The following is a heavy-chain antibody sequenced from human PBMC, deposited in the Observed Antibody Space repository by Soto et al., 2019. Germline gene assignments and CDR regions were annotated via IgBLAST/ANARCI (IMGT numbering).Heavy chain of an antibody. J-gene: IGHJ4*02. CDR1: GYTFTSYY. CDR3: ASVGTTKHFDY. D-gene: IGHD1-26*01. CDR2: INPGGGST. Sequence: ASVKVSCKASGYTFTSYYMHWVRQAPGQGLEWMGIINPGGGSTSYAQKFQGRVTMTRDTSTSTVYMELSSLRSEDTAVYYCASVGTTKHFDYWGQGTLVTVSS. V-gene: IGHV1-46*01.